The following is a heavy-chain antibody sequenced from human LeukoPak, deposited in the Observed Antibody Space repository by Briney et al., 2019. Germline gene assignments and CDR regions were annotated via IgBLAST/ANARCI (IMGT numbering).Heavy chain of an antibody. CDR2: IIPIFGTA. CDR1: GGTFSSYA. Sequence: GSSVKVSCKASGGTFSSYAISWVRQAPGQGLEWMGGIIPIFGTANYAQKFQGRVTITADESTSTAYMELSSLRSEDTAVYYCARGRFDYPDYYYYMDVWGKGTTVTVSS. CDR3: ARGRFDYPDYYYYMDV. J-gene: IGHJ6*03. D-gene: IGHD3-9*01. V-gene: IGHV1-69*01.